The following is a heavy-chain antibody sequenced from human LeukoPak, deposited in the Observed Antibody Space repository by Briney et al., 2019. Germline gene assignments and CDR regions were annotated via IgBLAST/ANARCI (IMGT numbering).Heavy chain of an antibody. Sequence: GGSLRLSCAASGFTFRTYSVNWVRQAPGKGLEWVSSISSSGTHIYYAYSVKGRFTISRDNAMNSLYLQMNSLRAEDTAVYYCAKPYFDWLLLFDYWGQGTLVTVSS. CDR2: ISSSGTHI. J-gene: IGHJ4*02. CDR3: AKPYFDWLLLFDY. CDR1: GFTFRTYS. V-gene: IGHV3-21*04. D-gene: IGHD3-9*01.